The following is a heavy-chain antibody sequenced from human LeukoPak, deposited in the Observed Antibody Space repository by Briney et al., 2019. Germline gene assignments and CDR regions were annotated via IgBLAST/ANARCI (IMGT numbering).Heavy chain of an antibody. CDR3: AKGTEGSPYYYDSSGYLYY. CDR2: IRYDGSSK. J-gene: IGHJ4*02. V-gene: IGHV3-30*02. D-gene: IGHD3-22*01. Sequence: GGSLRLACAASGLTFSSYWMSWVRQAPGKGLEWVAFIRYDGSSKYYADSVKGRFTISRDNSKNTLYLQMNSLRAEDTAVYYCAKGTEGSPYYYDSSGYLYYWGQGTLVTVSS. CDR1: GLTFSSYW.